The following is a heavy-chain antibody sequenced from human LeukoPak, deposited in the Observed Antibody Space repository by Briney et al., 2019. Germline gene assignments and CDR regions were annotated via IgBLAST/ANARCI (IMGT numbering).Heavy chain of an antibody. D-gene: IGHD3-10*01. CDR3: AKDRALLWFGELS. V-gene: IGHV3-23*01. Sequence: SLRLSYAASLFTFRSYAMGWVRQAPGAGLEWVSAICGSGGSTYYADSVKGRFTISRDNSKNTLYLQMNSLRAEDTAVYYCAKDRALLWFGELSWGQGTLVTVSS. CDR2: ICGSGGST. J-gene: IGHJ4*02. CDR1: LFTFRSYA.